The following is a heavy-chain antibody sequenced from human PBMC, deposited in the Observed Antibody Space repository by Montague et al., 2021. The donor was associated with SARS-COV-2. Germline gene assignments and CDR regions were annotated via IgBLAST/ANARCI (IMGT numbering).Heavy chain of an antibody. CDR1: GGSFSGYS. CDR3: ARLGDGVEPSPFLGLGPIYYCYYIDI. CDR2: VKHSGDT. D-gene: IGHD1-1*01. J-gene: IGHJ6*03. Sequence: SETLSLTCAVRGGSFSGYSWIWIRQPPGKGLQWIGEVKHSGDTKYNTSLKSRVAISIDTSKNQFSLKLSSVTAPDTAVYYCARLGDGVEPSPFLGLGPIYYCYYIDIWGKGTAVTVSS. V-gene: IGHV4-34*01.